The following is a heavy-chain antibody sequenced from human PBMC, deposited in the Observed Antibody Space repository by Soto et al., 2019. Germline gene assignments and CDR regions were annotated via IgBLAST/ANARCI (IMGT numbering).Heavy chain of an antibody. D-gene: IGHD3-10*01. CDR3: TRERPGPQHYFDD. CDR1: GFTFDSDW. CDR2: INTDGTGT. J-gene: IGHJ4*02. V-gene: IGHV3-74*01. Sequence: GGFLRLSCAASGFTFDSDWLHWVGQPPGKGLEWVSRINTDGTGTSYADSVKGRFTISRDNAKNARYLQMNSQRAEDASIYYRTRERPGPQHYFDDWGQGNMITV.